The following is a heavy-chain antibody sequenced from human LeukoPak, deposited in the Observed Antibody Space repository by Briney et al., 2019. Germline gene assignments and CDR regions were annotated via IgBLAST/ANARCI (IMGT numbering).Heavy chain of an antibody. Sequence: ASVKVSCRASGYIFTNHYMHWVRQAPGQGLEWMGLINPSGSSTLYAEKFRGRIIMTRDMSTATDYMELSSLRSEDTAVYYCARDNSIADRGWWFDPWGQGTLVTVSS. J-gene: IGHJ5*02. V-gene: IGHV1-46*01. D-gene: IGHD4-23*01. CDR2: INPSGSST. CDR1: GYIFTNHY. CDR3: ARDNSIADRGWWFDP.